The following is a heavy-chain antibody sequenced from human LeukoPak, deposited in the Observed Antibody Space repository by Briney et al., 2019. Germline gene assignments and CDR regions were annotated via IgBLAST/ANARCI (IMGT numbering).Heavy chain of an antibody. J-gene: IGHJ6*02. CDR2: IILLTEVE. CDR3: ARDGLGYYDSSDPHYYYYGMDV. V-gene: IGHV1-69*04. CDR1: GDTFNNFA. Sequence: GASVKVSCKTSGDTFNNFAITWVRQAHGQGLEWMGKIILLTEVEDYAQKFQGRVTITADKSTSTAYMELSSLRSEDTAVYYCARDGLGYYDSSDPHYYYYGMDVWGQGTAVTVSS. D-gene: IGHD3-22*01.